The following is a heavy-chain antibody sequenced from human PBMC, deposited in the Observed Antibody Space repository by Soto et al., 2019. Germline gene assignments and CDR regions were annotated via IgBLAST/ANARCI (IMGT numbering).Heavy chain of an antibody. J-gene: IGHJ1*01. V-gene: IGHV3-21*06. D-gene: IGHD3-16*01. Sequence: GGSLRLSCAASGFMFSAYTMNWVRQAPGKGLEWLSSISDDSSYIDYADSLRGRFTVSRDNARNSLYLQIDSLGVEDTAVYYCATPYYFNHWGTGTLVTVSS. CDR1: GFMFSAYT. CDR3: ATPYYFNH. CDR2: ISDDSSYI.